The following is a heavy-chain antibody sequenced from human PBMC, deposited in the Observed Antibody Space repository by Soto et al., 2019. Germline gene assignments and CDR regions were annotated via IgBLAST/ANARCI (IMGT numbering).Heavy chain of an antibody. V-gene: IGHV3-53*01. J-gene: IGHJ1*01. D-gene: IGHD4-17*01. CDR3: ARGLYGDPREYFQY. CDR2: IYSGGST. Sequence: PGGSLRLSCVASGFTVSSNFMTWVRQAPGKGLEWVSVIYSGGSTYYADSVKGRFTISRDNAKNSLYLQMNSLRAEDTAVYYCARGLYGDPREYFQYWGQGTLVTVSS. CDR1: GFTVSSNF.